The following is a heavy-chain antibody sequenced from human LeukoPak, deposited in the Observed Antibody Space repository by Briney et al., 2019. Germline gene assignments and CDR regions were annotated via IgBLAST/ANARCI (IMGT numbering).Heavy chain of an antibody. CDR2: IISSSVYI. J-gene: IGHJ6*03. Sequence: GGSLRLSCAASGFTISSYSMNWVRQAPGKGLEWVSSIISSSVYISYADSVKGRLTISRDNAMNSLYLQMNSLRAEDTAVYYCARDWGGYCSSTSCYSHMDVWGKGTTVTVSS. V-gene: IGHV3-21*01. CDR3: ARDWGGYCSSTSCYSHMDV. D-gene: IGHD2-2*01. CDR1: GFTISSYS.